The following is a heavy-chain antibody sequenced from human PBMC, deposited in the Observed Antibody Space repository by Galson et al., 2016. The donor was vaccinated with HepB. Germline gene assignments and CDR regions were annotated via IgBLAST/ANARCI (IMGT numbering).Heavy chain of an antibody. D-gene: IGHD3-16*02. CDR3: TCGRSPGAY. V-gene: IGHV3-53*01. Sequence: SLRLSCAASGFTVSNNYMSWVRQAPGKGLEWVSLIYSGGSTSYADSEKGRFTISRDHFKNTLYLQMNSLRAEDTAVYFCTCGRSPGAYWGQGTLVTVSS. J-gene: IGHJ4*02. CDR2: IYSGGST. CDR1: GFTVSNNY.